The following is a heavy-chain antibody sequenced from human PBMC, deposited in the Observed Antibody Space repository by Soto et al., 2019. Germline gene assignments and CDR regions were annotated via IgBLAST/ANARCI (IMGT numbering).Heavy chain of an antibody. D-gene: IGHD2-2*03. J-gene: IGHJ6*02. Sequence: TSETLSLTCAVYGGSCSGYYWSWIRQPPGKGLEWIGEINHSGSTNYNPSLKSRVTISVVTSKNQFSLKLSSVTAADTAVYYCARERKEYGYCSSTSCPRYYYYYGMDVWGQGTTVTVSS. CDR2: INHSGST. CDR1: GGSCSGYY. CDR3: ARERKEYGYCSSTSCPRYYYYYGMDV. V-gene: IGHV4-34*01.